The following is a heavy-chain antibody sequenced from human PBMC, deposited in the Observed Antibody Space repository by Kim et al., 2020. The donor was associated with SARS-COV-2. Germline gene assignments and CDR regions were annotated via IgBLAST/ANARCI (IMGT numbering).Heavy chain of an antibody. D-gene: IGHD3-22*01. V-gene: IGHV3-7*03. CDR1: GFTFSSYW. CDR3: AAPGWLLPRGAFDI. CDR2: IKQDGSEK. J-gene: IGHJ3*02. Sequence: GGSLRLSCAASGFTFSSYWMSWVRQAPGKGLEWVANIKQDGSEKYYVDSVKGRFTISRDNAKNSLYLQMNSLRAEDTAVYYCAAPGWLLPRGAFDIWGQGTMVTVSS.